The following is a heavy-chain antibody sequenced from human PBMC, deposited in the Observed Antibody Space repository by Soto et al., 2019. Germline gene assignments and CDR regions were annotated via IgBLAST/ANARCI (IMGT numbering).Heavy chain of an antibody. D-gene: IGHD5-18*01. J-gene: IGHJ4*02. CDR2: ISHSGST. V-gene: IGHV4-34*01. CDR3: ARGGPVQLWAFDY. CDR1: GGSFTGYY. Sequence: SETLSLTCAVHGGSFTGYYWSWIRQPPGKGLEWIGEISHSGSTNYNPSLKSRVTISLDTSKNQFSLNLTSVTAADTAFYYCARGGPVQLWAFDYWGQGSLVTVSS.